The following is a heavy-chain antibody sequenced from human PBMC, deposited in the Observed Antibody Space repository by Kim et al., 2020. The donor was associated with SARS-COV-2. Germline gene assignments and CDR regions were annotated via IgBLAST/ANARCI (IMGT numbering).Heavy chain of an antibody. V-gene: IGHV3-48*03. CDR2: ISTSGGTI. Sequence: GGSLRLSCAASGFTFRTYEMNWVRQAPGKGLEWVSYISTSGGTIYYADSVKGRFTISRDNAKNSLYLQMNSLRAEDTDVYYCGRAFYGHGGRLDYWGQGT. CDR1: GFTFRTYE. CDR3: GRAFYGHGGRLDY. J-gene: IGHJ4*02. D-gene: IGHD3-10*01.